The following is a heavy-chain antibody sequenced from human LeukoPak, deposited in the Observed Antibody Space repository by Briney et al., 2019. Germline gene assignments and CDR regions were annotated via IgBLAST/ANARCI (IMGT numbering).Heavy chain of an antibody. CDR1: GTTFTSNA. CDR2: TIPILCIA. D-gene: IGHD5-18*01. V-gene: IGHV1-69*04. J-gene: IGHJ4*02. Sequence: GASVKVSCKASGTTFTSNAYTWVRQPPGQGLGWMGRTIPILCIANYAQEFQGRVPITADKSKSKAYMELNSQRSGDTAVYYCATEVATAMVFDYWGQGTLVTVSS. CDR3: ATEVATAMVFDY.